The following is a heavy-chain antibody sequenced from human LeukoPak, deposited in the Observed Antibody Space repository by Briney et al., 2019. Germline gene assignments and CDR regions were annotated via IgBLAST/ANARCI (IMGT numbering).Heavy chain of an antibody. D-gene: IGHD5-18*01. Sequence: SVKVSCKASGGTFSSYAISWVRQAPGQGLEWMGGIIPIFGTANYAQKFQGRVTITADESTSTAYMGLSSLRSEDTAVYYCARVDTAMVTPYYYYYGMDVWGQGTTVTVSS. J-gene: IGHJ6*02. CDR1: GGTFSSYA. V-gene: IGHV1-69*13. CDR3: ARVDTAMVTPYYYYYGMDV. CDR2: IIPIFGTA.